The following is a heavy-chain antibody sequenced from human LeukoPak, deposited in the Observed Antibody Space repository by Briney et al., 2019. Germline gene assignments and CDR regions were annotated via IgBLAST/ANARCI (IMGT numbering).Heavy chain of an antibody. CDR2: ISGSGGST. CDR3: AKVKDPDYHFWSGYSPFDY. Sequence: GGSLRLSCAASGFTCSSYAMSWVRQGPGKGLELVSAISGSGGSTYYADSVKGRFTIARDNSKNTLYLQMNSLRDDDTAVYYCAKVKDPDYHFWSGYSPFDYWGQETLVTVSS. D-gene: IGHD3-3*01. J-gene: IGHJ4*02. V-gene: IGHV3-23*01. CDR1: GFTCSSYA.